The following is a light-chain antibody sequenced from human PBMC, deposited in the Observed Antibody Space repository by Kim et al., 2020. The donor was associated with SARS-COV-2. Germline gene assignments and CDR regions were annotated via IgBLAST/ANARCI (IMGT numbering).Light chain of an antibody. Sequence: PGGTVTLTCGSSSGRVTSRHDPYWFQHKPSPAPRTLIYDTTNKHAWTPARFAGSLLGGKAALTLSGAQADDEADEYCLLSYSCAWVFGGGTQLTVL. CDR2: DTT. CDR3: LLSYSCAWV. V-gene: IGLV7-46*01. J-gene: IGLJ3*02. CDR1: SGRVTSRHD.